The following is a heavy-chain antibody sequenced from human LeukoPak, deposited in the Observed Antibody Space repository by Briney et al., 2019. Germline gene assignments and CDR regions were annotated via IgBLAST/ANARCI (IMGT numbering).Heavy chain of an antibody. CDR3: ARGSDYGDY. J-gene: IGHJ4*02. D-gene: IGHD3-3*01. V-gene: IGHV4-61*01. CDR1: GAYLGSGNYY. CDR2: ISHSGST. Sequence: PSETLSLTCTVSGAYLGSGNYYWSWIRQPPGKGLQYIGYISHSGSTNYNPSLKYRVSISVDTSKNQFSLNLRSVTAADTAVYYCARGSDYGDYWGQGTLVTVSS.